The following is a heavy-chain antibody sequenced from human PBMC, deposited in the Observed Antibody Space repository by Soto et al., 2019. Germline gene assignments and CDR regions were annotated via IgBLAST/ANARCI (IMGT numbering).Heavy chain of an antibody. V-gene: IGHV1-69*01. CDR2: ILPIFGTA. CDR1: GGTFSSYA. D-gene: IGHD2-15*01. CDR3: ATRYCSGGSCYSEGGYYYYYGMDV. J-gene: IGHJ6*02. Sequence: QVQLVQSGAEVKKPGSSVKVSCTASGGTFSSYAISWVRQAPGHGLECLGGILPIFGTANYAQKFQGRVTITADEATSTAYMELSSLRSEDTAVYYCATRYCSGGSCYSEGGYYYYYGMDVWCQGTTVTVSS.